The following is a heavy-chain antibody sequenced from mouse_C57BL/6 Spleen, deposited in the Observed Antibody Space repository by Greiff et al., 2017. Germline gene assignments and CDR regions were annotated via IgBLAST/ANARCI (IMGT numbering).Heavy chain of an antibody. CDR1: GFTFSDYG. CDR3: AKLLQFAY. J-gene: IGHJ3*01. V-gene: IGHV5-17*01. D-gene: IGHD1-1*01. CDR2: ISSGSSTI. Sequence: EVQLVESGGGLVKPGGSLKLSCAASGFTFSDYGMHWVRQAPEKGLEWVAYISSGSSTIYYADTVKGRFTISRDNANNTLFLQMTSLRSEDTAMYYCAKLLQFAYWGQGTLVTVSA.